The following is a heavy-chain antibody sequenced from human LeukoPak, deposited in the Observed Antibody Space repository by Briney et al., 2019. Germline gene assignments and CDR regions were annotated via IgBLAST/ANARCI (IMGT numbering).Heavy chain of an antibody. V-gene: IGHV4-39*01. CDR2: IYYHENT. J-gene: IGHJ5*02. CDR3: ARAGYYGSGSYFLGPPSANNWFDP. CDR1: GGSISSSSDC. Sequence: SETLSLTCTFSGGSISSSSDCWGWIRQAPGKGLEWIGSIYYHENTYYNSSLKSRVTISVDTSKNQFSLKLSSVTAADTAVYYCARAGYYGSGSYFLGPPSANNWFDPWGQGTLVTVSS. D-gene: IGHD3-10*01.